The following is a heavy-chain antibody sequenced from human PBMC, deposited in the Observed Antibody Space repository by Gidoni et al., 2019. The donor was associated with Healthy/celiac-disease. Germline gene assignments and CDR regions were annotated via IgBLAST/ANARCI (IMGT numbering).Heavy chain of an antibody. CDR2: ISYDGSNK. Sequence: QVQLVEAGGGVGQPGRSRRLDCAAAGFTFSSYARHWVRQAPGKGLEWVAVISYDGSNKYYADAVKCRFTISRDNSKNTLYLQMNSLRAEDTAVYYCARDDGDIVVVVAATTFDYWGQGTLVTVSS. D-gene: IGHD2-15*01. CDR1: GFTFSSYA. V-gene: IGHV3-30*01. CDR3: ARDDGDIVVVVAATTFDY. J-gene: IGHJ4*02.